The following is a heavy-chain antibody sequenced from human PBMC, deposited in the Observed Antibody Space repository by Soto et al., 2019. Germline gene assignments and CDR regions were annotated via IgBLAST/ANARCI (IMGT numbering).Heavy chain of an antibody. J-gene: IGHJ4*02. V-gene: IGHV4-30-4*01. CDR2: ISYSGST. Sequence: TLPLTCTVSGGSISSGNYYWSWIRQPPGKGLEWIGFISYSGSTYYNPSLKSRVTISVDTSKNQFSLKLSSVTATDTAVYYCARSSSGYPTTYYFDYWGQGTLVTVSS. D-gene: IGHD3-22*01. CDR1: GGSISSGNYY. CDR3: ARSSSGYPTTYYFDY.